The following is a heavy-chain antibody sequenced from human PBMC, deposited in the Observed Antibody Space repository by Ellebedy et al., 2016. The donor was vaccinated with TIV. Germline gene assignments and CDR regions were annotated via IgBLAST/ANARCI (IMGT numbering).Heavy chain of an antibody. CDR2: IYYSGST. Sequence: SETLSLXXTVSGGSISSGGYYWSWIRQHPGKGLEWIGYIYYSGSTYYNPSLKSRVTISVDTSKNQFSLKLSSVTAADTAVYYCARSFAGTVTDYYYYYMDVWGKGTTVTVSS. CDR3: ARSFAGTVTDYYYYYMDV. V-gene: IGHV4-31*03. J-gene: IGHJ6*03. D-gene: IGHD4-17*01. CDR1: GGSISSGGYY.